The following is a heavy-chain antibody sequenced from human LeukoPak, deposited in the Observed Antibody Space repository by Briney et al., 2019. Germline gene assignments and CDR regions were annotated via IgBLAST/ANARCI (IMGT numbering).Heavy chain of an antibody. Sequence: SETLSLTCSVSGGSISSGGYSWSWIRQPAGKGLEWIGRVSTRGSTSYNPSLKSRVTISFDTSKNQFSLKLSSVTAADTAVYFCAREDGDGSSWYGRFDPWGQGTLVTVSS. CDR2: VSTRGST. V-gene: IGHV4-61*02. CDR1: GGSISSGGYS. CDR3: AREDGDGSSWYGRFDP. J-gene: IGHJ5*02. D-gene: IGHD6-13*01.